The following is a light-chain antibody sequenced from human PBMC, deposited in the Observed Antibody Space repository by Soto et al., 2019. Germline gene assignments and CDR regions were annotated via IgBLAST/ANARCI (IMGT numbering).Light chain of an antibody. V-gene: IGKV3-15*01. CDR3: QHPSHGPTRT. CDR1: QSVSSN. Sequence: EIVMKQSPAPLSVSPWERATLSCRASQSVSSNLAWYQQKPGQAPRLLIYGASTRATGIPARFSGSGSGTEFTLTISSLQSQKFAGSSCQHPSHGPTRTCARGTKVDIK. J-gene: IGKJ1*01. CDR2: GAS.